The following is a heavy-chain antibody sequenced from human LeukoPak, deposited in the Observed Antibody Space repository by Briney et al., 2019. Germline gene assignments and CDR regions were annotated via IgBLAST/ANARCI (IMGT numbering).Heavy chain of an antibody. CDR1: GYSFTSHD. V-gene: IGHV7-4-1*02. CDR3: ARVATYYYDSSGYYFFGY. Sequence: ASVKVSCKASGYSFTSHDFNWVRQATGQGFEWMGWINTNTGNPTYAQGFTGRFVFSLDTSVSTAYLQISSLKAEDTAVYYCARVATYYYDSSGYYFFGYWGQGTLVTVSS. D-gene: IGHD3-22*01. CDR2: INTNTGNP. J-gene: IGHJ4*02.